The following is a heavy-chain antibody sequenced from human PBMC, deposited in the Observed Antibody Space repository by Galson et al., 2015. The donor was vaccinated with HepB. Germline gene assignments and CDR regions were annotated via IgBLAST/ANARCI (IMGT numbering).Heavy chain of an antibody. CDR2: INPSNGDT. CDR3: ARDVMSTFGGVTEYFDP. D-gene: IGHD3-16*01. J-gene: IGHJ5*02. Sequence: SVKVSCKASGYTFTDYVMHWVRRAPEQGLEWMGRINPSNGDTIYAQRLQGRVTMTRDSSTNTAYMDLSGLRSDDTAVQFCARDVMSTFGGVTEYFDPWGQRTLVTVSS. V-gene: IGHV1-2*06. CDR1: GYTFTDYV.